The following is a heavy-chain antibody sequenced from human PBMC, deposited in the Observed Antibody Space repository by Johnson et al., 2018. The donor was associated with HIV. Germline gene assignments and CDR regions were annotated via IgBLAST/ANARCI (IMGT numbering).Heavy chain of an antibody. J-gene: IGHJ3*02. CDR3: ATPRIPTDRAFDI. V-gene: IGHV3-66*01. D-gene: IGHD2/OR15-2a*01. Sequence: VQLVESGGGLVQPGGSLRLSCAASGFTVSSNYMSWVRQAPGKGLEWVSVIYSGGSTYYADSVQGRFTISRDNSKNTLYLQMNSLRAEDTAVYYCATPRIPTDRAFDIWGQGTMVTVSS. CDR1: GFTVSSNY. CDR2: IYSGGST.